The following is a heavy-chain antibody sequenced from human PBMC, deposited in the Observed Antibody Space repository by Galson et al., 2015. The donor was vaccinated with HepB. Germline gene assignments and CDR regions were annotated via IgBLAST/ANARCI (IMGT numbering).Heavy chain of an antibody. J-gene: IGHJ6*02. V-gene: IGHV3-30*14. D-gene: IGHD6-19*01. CDR2: ISYDGSNK. CDR1: GFTFSSYA. Sequence: PLRLSCAASGFTFSSYAMHWVRQAPGKGLEWVAVISYDGSNKYYADSVKGRFTIPRDNSKNTLYLQMNSLRAEDTAVYYCARDLFGYSSGPTDYYYGMDVWGQGTTVTVSS. CDR3: ARDLFGYSSGPTDYYYGMDV.